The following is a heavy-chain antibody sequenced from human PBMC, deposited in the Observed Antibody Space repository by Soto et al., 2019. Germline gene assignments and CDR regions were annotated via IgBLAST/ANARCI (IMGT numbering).Heavy chain of an antibody. Sequence: EVQLLESGGGLVQPGGSLRLSCAASGFTFSSYAMSWVRQATGKGLEWVSVISGSGGSTYYADSVKGRFTISRDNSKNTMYVQMNSMRAEDTTVSYCARRSSGWYFNYWVQGTLVTVSS. V-gene: IGHV3-23*01. CDR3: ARRSSGWYFNY. CDR2: ISGSGGST. J-gene: IGHJ4*02. CDR1: GFTFSSYA. D-gene: IGHD6-19*01.